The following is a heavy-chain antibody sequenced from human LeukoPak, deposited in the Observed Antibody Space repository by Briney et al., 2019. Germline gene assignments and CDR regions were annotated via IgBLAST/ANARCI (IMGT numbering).Heavy chain of an antibody. CDR3: ARDPYSSGWYSYMDV. CDR1: GYTFTSYD. J-gene: IGHJ6*03. V-gene: IGHV1-8*01. Sequence: ASVKVSCKASGYTFTSYDINWVRQATGQGLEWMGWMNPNSGNTGYAQKFQGRVTMTRNTSISTAYMELSSLRSEDTAVYYCARDPYSSGWYSYMDVWGKGTTVTVSS. D-gene: IGHD6-19*01. CDR2: MNPNSGNT.